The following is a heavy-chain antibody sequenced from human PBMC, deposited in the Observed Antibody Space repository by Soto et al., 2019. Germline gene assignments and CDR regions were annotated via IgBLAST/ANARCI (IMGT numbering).Heavy chain of an antibody. CDR2: SGST. CDR3: ARLSAGWLDP. D-gene: IGHD6-19*01. CDR1: GGSVSSYY. J-gene: IGHJ5*02. V-gene: IGHV4-59*02. Sequence: SETLSLTCPVSGGSVSSYYWSWIRQPPGKGLEWIGYSGSTNYNPSLKSRVTISVDTSKNQFSLNLSSVTAADTAVYYCARLSAGWLDPWGQGTLVTVSS.